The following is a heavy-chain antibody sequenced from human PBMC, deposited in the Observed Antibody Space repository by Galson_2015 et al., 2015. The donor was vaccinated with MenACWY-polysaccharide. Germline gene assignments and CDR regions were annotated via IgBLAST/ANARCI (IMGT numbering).Heavy chain of an antibody. V-gene: IGHV3-74*01. CDR1: GFTFSDYW. CDR3: ARGIISMVRGVGITSSWFDP. J-gene: IGHJ5*02. D-gene: IGHD3-10*01. Sequence: SLRLSCAASGFTFSDYWMHWVRQAPGKGLVWVSRINSDGSGTSYADSVKGRFTISRDNAKNTLYLQMNSLRAEDTAVYYCARGIISMVRGVGITSSWFDPWGRGTLVIVSS. CDR2: INSDGSGT.